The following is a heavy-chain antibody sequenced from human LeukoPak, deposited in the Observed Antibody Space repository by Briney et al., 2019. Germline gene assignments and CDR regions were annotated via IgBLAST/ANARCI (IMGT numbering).Heavy chain of an antibody. J-gene: IGHJ4*02. V-gene: IGHV4-4*07. CDR1: GDSISSYY. Sequence: SETLSLTCTVSGDSISSYYWSWIRQPAGKGLEWIGRIYTSGSTDYNPSLKSRVTMSLDTSKNQFSLKLTSVTAADTAVYYCARTSSYYYDSSGYYFDYWGQGTLVTVSS. D-gene: IGHD3-22*01. CDR3: ARTSSYYYDSSGYYFDY. CDR2: IYTSGST.